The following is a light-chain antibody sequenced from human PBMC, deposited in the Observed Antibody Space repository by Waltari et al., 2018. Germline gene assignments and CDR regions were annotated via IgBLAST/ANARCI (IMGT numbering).Light chain of an antibody. Sequence: QSVLTQPPSASGAPGQRVTISCTGSSPNIGAGYYISWYQQFPGTAPKLLIYENNKRPSGVSDRFSGSKSGTSASLTITGLQSEDEADYYCSAWDSSLSTYIFGAGTRLTVL. CDR3: SAWDSSLSTYI. J-gene: IGLJ1*01. CDR2: ENN. CDR1: SPNIGAGYY. V-gene: IGLV1-40*01.